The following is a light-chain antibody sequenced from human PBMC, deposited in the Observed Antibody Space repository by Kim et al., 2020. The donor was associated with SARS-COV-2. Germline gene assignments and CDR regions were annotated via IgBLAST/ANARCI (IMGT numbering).Light chain of an antibody. CDR1: QSVPNYY. CDR2: GAS. CDR3: QQHGSSLIT. V-gene: IGKV3-20*01. Sequence: APGERATLSCRASQSVPNYYLAWYQQKPGQAPRLLIYGASSRVTGIPDRFSGSGSGTEFTLTISRLEPEDFTVYHCQQHGSSLITFGQGTRLEIK. J-gene: IGKJ5*01.